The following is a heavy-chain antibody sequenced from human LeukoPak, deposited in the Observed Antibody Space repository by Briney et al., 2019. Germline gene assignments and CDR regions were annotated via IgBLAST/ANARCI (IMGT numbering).Heavy chain of an antibody. CDR2: IYISGSS. CDR1: GGSISSYY. CDR3: ARGDYDYYYMDV. V-gene: IGHV4-4*07. J-gene: IGHJ6*03. Sequence: SETLSLTCTVSGGSISSYYWNWIRQPAGQALEWLGRIYISGSSTYNPSLKNRVTMSLDTSTNQISVKLTSVTAADTAVYYCARGDYDYYYMDVWGKGTPVTISS.